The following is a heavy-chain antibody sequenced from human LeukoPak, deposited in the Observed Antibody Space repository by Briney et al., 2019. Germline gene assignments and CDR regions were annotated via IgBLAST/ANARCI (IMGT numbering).Heavy chain of an antibody. CDR3: AKGQNSGSYVPPPNFDY. D-gene: IGHD1-26*01. CDR1: GFTFSSYG. Sequence: GGSVRLSCAASGFTFSSYGMSWVRQAPGKGLEWVSAINGSGGSTYYADSVKGRFTISRDNSKNTLYLQMNSLRAEDTAVYYCAKGQNSGSYVPPPNFDYWGQGTLVTVSS. J-gene: IGHJ4*02. CDR2: INGSGGST. V-gene: IGHV3-23*01.